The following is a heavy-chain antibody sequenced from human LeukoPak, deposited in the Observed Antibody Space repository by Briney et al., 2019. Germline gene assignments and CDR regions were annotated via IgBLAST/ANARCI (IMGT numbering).Heavy chain of an antibody. V-gene: IGHV3-48*03. Sequence: GGSLRLSCAASGFNLSSYEMNWVRQAPGKGLEWVSYISISENTKYFADSVKGRFTISRDSAKNSLYLQMNSLRVEDTAVYYCAKVAKYYYGSETYYFFEHWGQGTPVTASS. CDR1: GFNLSSYE. CDR2: ISISENTK. CDR3: AKVAKYYYGSETYYFFEH. J-gene: IGHJ4*02. D-gene: IGHD3-10*01.